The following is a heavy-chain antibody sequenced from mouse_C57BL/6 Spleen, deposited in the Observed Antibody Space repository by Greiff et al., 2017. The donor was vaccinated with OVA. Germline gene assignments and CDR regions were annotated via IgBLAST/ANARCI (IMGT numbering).Heavy chain of an antibody. Sequence: QVQLQQPGAELVKPGASVKLSCKASGYTFTSYWMHWVKQRPGQGLEWIGMIHPNSSSTNYNEKFKSKATLTVDKSSSTAYMQLSSLTSEDSAVYYCVRRSSGILYAMDYWGQGTSVTVSS. CDR1: GYTFTSYW. D-gene: IGHD3-2*02. V-gene: IGHV1-64*01. CDR3: VRRSSGILYAMDY. CDR2: IHPNSSST. J-gene: IGHJ4*01.